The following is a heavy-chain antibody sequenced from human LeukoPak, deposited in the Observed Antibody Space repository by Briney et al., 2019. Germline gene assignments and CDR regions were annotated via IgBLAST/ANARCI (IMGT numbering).Heavy chain of an antibody. CDR3: VSFYETY. Sequence: GGSLRLSCAASGNYWMHWVRQAPGKGLVWVSHINSDGSWTSYADSVKSRFTISKDNAKNTVYLQMNSLRAEDAAVYYCVSFYETYWGRGTLVTVSS. D-gene: IGHD2/OR15-2a*01. V-gene: IGHV3-74*01. CDR2: INSDGSWT. CDR1: GNYW. J-gene: IGHJ4*02.